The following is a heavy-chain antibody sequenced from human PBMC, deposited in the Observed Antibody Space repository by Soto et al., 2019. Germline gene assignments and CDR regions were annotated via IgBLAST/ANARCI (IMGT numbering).Heavy chain of an antibody. CDR3: ARGWVERLPRQPPSDN. D-gene: IGHD3-3*01. CDR1: GFTLSTYW. CDR2: INDDGRST. J-gene: IGHJ4*01. Sequence: GGSLRLSCAASGFTLSTYWMHWVRQVPGKGLEWVARINDDGRSTSYVDYVKGRITISRDNARNTRYLQMNRLRLEDTAVYYCARGWVERLPRQPPSDNWGQETLFTISS. V-gene: IGHV3-74*01.